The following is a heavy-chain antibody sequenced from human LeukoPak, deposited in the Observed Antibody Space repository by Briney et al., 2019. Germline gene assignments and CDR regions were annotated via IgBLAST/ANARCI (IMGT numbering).Heavy chain of an antibody. V-gene: IGHV1-2*06. J-gene: IGHJ4*02. CDR1: GYTFTGYY. CDR3: ARSACDY. CDR2: INPNGGDT. Sequence: ASVKVSCKPSGYTFTGYYIHWVRQAPGQGREWGGRINPNGGDTNYAQKFHGRVTMTRDTSISTAYMELTRLTSDDTAVYYCARSACDYWGQGTLVTVSS.